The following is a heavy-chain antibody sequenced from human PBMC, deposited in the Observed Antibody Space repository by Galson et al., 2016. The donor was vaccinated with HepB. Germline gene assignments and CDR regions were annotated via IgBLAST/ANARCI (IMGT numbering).Heavy chain of an antibody. J-gene: IGHJ4*02. V-gene: IGHV1-18*01. D-gene: IGHD3-9*01. CDR3: ASHHPEFDWFFI. CDR1: GYGFTGSS. Sequence: SVKVSCKASGYGFTGSSISWVRQAPGQGFEWMGRISPYNGNTNYAQKLQGRVTMTTDTSTSTAYMELRSLRSDDTAVYYCASHHPEFDWFFIWGQGTPVTVSS. CDR2: ISPYNGNT.